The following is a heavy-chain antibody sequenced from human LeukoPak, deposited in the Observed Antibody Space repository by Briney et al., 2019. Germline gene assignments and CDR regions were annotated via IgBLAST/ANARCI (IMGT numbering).Heavy chain of an antibody. CDR3: ARSQSSSLIDY. CDR1: GFSFSAYG. CDR2: IWYDGSSK. D-gene: IGHD6-13*01. J-gene: IGHJ4*02. V-gene: IGHV3-33*01. Sequence: GRSLRLSCAASGFSFSAYGVHWVRQAPGKGLEWVAVIWYDGSSKDYADSVKGRFTFSRDNSKNTLYLQMNSLTVEDTAVYYCARSQSSSLIDYWGQGTLVTVSS.